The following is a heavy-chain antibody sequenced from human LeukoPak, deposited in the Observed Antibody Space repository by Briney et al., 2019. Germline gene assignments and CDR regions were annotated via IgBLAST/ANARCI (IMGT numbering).Heavy chain of an antibody. D-gene: IGHD2-2*01. CDR3: ARAHGGVVVPAALRGDAFDI. V-gene: IGHV3-30-3*01. CDR1: GFTFSSYA. CDR2: ISYDGSNK. Sequence: GGSLRLSCAASGFTFSSYAMHWVRQAPGKGLEWVAVISYDGSNKYYADSVKGRFTISRDNSKNTLYLQMNSLRAEDTAVYYCARAHGGVVVPAALRGDAFDIWGQGTMVTVSS. J-gene: IGHJ3*02.